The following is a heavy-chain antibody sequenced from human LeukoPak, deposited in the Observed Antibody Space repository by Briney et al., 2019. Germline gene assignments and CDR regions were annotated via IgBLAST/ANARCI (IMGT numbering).Heavy chain of an antibody. J-gene: IGHJ4*02. D-gene: IGHD4-17*01. CDR1: GFTFSSYA. CDR2: IYSGGST. CDR3: ARYLLNGDLDY. V-gene: IGHV3-53*01. Sequence: GGSLRLSCAASGFTFSSYAMSWVRQAPGKGLEWVSVIYSGGSTYYADSVKGRFTISRDNSKNTLYLQMNSLRAEDTAVYYCARYLLNGDLDYWGQGTLVTVSS.